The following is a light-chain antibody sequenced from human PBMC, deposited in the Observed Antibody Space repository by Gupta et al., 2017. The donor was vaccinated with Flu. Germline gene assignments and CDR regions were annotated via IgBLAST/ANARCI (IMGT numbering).Light chain of an antibody. V-gene: IGKV2-30*01. CDR2: QVS. CDR3: MQGSRWPWA. CDR1: QGLLYSDGKTY. Sequence: VVMSQYQPSLPVTLWKPGSNSCRSSQGLLYSDGKTYLPWFQLRPGQSPTRLIYQVSHRESGVPDRFSGRGSGTDFTLKISRVEAEDVGIYYCMQGSRWPWAFGQGTKVEIK. J-gene: IGKJ1*01.